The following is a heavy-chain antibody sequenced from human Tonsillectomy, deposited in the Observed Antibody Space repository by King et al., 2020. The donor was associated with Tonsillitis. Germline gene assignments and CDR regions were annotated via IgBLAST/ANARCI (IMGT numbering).Heavy chain of an antibody. Sequence: QLVQSGAEVKKPGAAVKVSCKASGYTFTSYGSSWVRQAPGQGLEWMGWISVDNGNINYAQKLQGRVTMTTDTSTSTPYMELRSLRSDDTAVYYCARDVREAVVHHLGYYCMDVWGQGTTATAPS. V-gene: IGHV1-18*04. CDR3: ARDVREAVVHHLGYYCMDV. J-gene: IGHJ6*02. D-gene: IGHD2-2*01. CDR1: GYTFTSYG. CDR2: ISVDNGNI.